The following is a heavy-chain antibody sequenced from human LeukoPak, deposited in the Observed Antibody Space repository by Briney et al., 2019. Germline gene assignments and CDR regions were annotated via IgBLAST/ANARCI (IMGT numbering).Heavy chain of an antibody. CDR3: ATDTKIAVAGVFFIY. J-gene: IGHJ4*02. V-gene: IGHV1-24*01. Sequence: GASVKVSCKVSGYTLTELSMHWVRQAPGKGLEWMGGFDPEDGETIYAQKFQGRVTMTEDTSTDTACMELSSLRSEDTAVYYCATDTKIAVAGVFFIYWGQGTLVTVSS. CDR2: FDPEDGET. D-gene: IGHD3-22*01. CDR1: GYTLTELS.